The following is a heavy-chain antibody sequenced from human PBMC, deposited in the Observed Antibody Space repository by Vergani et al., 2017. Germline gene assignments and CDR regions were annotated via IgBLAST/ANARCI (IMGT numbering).Heavy chain of an antibody. Sequence: QVQLVQSGAEVKKPGSSVKVSCKASGGTFSSYAISWVRQAPGQGLEWMGGTIPIFGTANYAQKFQGRVTIAADKSTGTAYMELSSLRSEDTAVYYCASYYYDSSGDSKEEPGYGNSLIDYWGQGTLVTVSS. CDR3: ASYYYDSSGDSKEEPGYGNSLIDY. D-gene: IGHD3-22*01. CDR2: TIPIFGTA. CDR1: GGTFSSYA. V-gene: IGHV1-69*14. J-gene: IGHJ4*02.